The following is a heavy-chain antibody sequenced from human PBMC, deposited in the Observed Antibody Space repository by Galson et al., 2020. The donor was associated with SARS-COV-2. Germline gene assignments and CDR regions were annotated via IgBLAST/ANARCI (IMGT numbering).Heavy chain of an antibody. D-gene: IGHD6-19*01. CDR3: ARQAHRGSGWYYYYYYMDV. V-gene: IGHV5-51*01. CDR2: IYPGDSDT. J-gene: IGHJ6*03. CDR1: GYSFTSYW. Sequence: GESLKISCKGSGYSFTSYWIGWVRQMPGKGLEWMGIIYPGDSDTRYSPSFQGQVTISADKSISTAYLQWSSLKASDTAMYYCARQAHRGSGWYYYYYYMDVWGKGTTVTVSS.